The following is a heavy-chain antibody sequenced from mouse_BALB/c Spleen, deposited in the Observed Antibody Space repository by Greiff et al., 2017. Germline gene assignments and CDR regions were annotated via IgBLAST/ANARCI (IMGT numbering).Heavy chain of an antibody. CDR3: AREFYDGYPFAY. Sequence: EVKLMESGGGLVQPGGSRKLSCAASGFTFSSFGMHWVRQAPEKGLEWVAYISSGSSTIYYADTVKGRFTISRDNPKNTLFLQMTSLRSEDTAMYYCAREFYDGYPFAYWGQGTLVTVSA. CDR2: ISSGSSTI. V-gene: IGHV5-17*02. D-gene: IGHD2-3*01. CDR1: GFTFSSFG. J-gene: IGHJ3*01.